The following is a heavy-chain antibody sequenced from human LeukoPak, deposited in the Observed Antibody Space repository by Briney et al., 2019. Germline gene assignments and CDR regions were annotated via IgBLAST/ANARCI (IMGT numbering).Heavy chain of an antibody. V-gene: IGHV4-4*08. Sequence: PSETLSLTCAVSAGSICNSYCSWARQPPGKGLELIGYISTGGDINYNPSLRSRATMSINTSNNQLSLTLTSVTTADTAVYFCVRGPGRGYDLEPWGQGSLVTVSS. CDR2: ISTGGDI. J-gene: IGHJ5*02. D-gene: IGHD3-22*01. CDR1: AGSICNSY. CDR3: VRGPGRGYDLEP.